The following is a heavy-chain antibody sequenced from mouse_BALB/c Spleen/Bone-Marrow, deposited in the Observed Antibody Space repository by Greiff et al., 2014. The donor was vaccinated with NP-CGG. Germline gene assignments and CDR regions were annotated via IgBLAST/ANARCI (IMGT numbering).Heavy chain of an antibody. CDR2: IYPSDSYT. J-gene: IGHJ3*01. CDR3: KKKDN. D-gene: IGHD3-3*01. V-gene: IGHV1-69*02. CDR1: GYTFTSYW. Sequence: QVQLKDSGAELVRPGASVKLSCKASGYTFTSYWINWVKQRPGQGLEWIGNIYPSDSYTNYNQKFKDKATLTVDKSSSTAYMQLSSPKSETSGVYYCKKKDNGGQGPLFTVSA.